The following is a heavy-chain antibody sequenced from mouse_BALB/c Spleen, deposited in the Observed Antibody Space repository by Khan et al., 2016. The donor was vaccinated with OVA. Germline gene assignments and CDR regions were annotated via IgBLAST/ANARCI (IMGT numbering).Heavy chain of an antibody. J-gene: IGHJ3*01. V-gene: IGHV1S135*01. Sequence: VQLQQSGPELMKPGASVKISCKASGYSFTNYYIHWVIQSHGKSLEWIGYIDPFSGGTTYNQKFKGKATLTVDQSSSTAYIHLSNLTSEDSAVYDCTRHGFVAWFTYWGQGTLVTVSA. CDR2: IDPFSGGT. CDR1: GYSFTNYY. CDR3: TRHGFVAWFTY.